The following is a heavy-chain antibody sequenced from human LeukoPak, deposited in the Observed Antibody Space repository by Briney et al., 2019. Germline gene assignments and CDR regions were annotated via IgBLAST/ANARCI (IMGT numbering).Heavy chain of an antibody. CDR3: ARGYHRYYSGSGRWYNWFDP. Sequence: ASVKVSCKASGFTFIGYYIHWVRQAPGQGLEWMGWINPNSGDTNYAQKFQGTNYAQKFQGRVTMTRNTSISTAYMELSSLRSEDTAVYYCARGYHRYYSGSGRWYNWFDPWGQGTLVTVSS. V-gene: IGHV1-2*02. J-gene: IGHJ5*02. CDR1: GFTFIGYY. CDR2: INPNSGDTNYAQKFQGT. D-gene: IGHD3-10*01.